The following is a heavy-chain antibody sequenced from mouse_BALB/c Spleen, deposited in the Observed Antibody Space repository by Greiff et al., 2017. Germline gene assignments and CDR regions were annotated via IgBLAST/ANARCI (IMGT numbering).Heavy chain of an antibody. CDR3: TRQYGNSVYWYFDV. CDR2: IRLKSNNYAT. J-gene: IGHJ1*01. CDR1: GFTFSNYW. D-gene: IGHD2-10*02. Sequence: EVKVEESGGGLVQPGGSMKLSCVASGFTFSNYWMNWVRQSPEKGLEWVAEIRLKSNNYATHYAESVKGRFTISRDDSKSSVYLQMNNLRAEDTGIYYCTRQYGNSVYWYFDVWGAGTTVTVSS. V-gene: IGHV6-6*02.